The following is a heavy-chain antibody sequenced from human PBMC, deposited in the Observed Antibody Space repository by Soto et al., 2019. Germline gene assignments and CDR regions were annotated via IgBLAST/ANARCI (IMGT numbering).Heavy chain of an antibody. J-gene: IGHJ6*02. CDR2: ISAYNGNT. CDR3: ARGNCGGDCYSYYYYGMDV. CDR1: GYTFTSYG. Sequence: ASVKVSCKASGYTFTSYGISWVRQAPGQGLEWMGWISAYNGNTNYAQKLQGRVTMTTDTSTSTAYMKLRSLRSDDTAVYYCARGNCGGDCYSYYYYGMDVWGQGTTVTVS. D-gene: IGHD2-21*02. V-gene: IGHV1-18*04.